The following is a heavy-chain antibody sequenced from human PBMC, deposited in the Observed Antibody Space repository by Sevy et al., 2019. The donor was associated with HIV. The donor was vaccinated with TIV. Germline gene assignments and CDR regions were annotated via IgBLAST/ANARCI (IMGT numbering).Heavy chain of an antibody. CDR1: GFTLSNYD. Sequence: GGSLRLSCIESGFTLSNYDIHWVRQAAGKGLEWVAFIQYDGSIQYYADSVKGRFTISRDNSKNTLYLQMNSLRPEDTAIYYCAKRGSKSGYALGDWGQGTLVTVSS. V-gene: IGHV3-30*02. J-gene: IGHJ4*02. CDR3: AKRGSKSGYALGD. CDR2: IQYDGSIQ. D-gene: IGHD5-12*01.